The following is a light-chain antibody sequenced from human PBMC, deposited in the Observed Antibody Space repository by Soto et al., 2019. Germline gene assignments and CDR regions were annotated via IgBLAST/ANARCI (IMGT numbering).Light chain of an antibody. V-gene: IGKV3-11*01. Sequence: EIVLTQSPATLSLSPGERATLSCRASQSVSSYLAWYQQKPGQAPRLLIYDASNRAAGIPGRFSGSVSGTDFILTISRLEPEDFAVYYCHQYDSTPWTFGQGTKVDIK. CDR2: DAS. J-gene: IGKJ1*01. CDR1: QSVSSY. CDR3: HQYDSTPWT.